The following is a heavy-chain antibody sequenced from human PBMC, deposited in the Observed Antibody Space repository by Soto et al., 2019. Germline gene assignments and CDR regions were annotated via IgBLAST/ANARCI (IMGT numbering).Heavy chain of an antibody. Sequence: QVQLVQSGTEVKKPGSSVKVSCKTSGGTFSSFPIAWVRQAPGQGLEWVGGVIPVLGAPSYAQTFQGRVTITADESTSAAYLDLSSMRSVDTALYFCARDRHYENHTFYYLKYYFDYWGQGTLVTVSS. V-gene: IGHV1-69*01. CDR3: ARDRHYENHTFYYLKYYFDY. D-gene: IGHD3-22*01. CDR2: VIPVLGAP. CDR1: GGTFSSFP. J-gene: IGHJ4*02.